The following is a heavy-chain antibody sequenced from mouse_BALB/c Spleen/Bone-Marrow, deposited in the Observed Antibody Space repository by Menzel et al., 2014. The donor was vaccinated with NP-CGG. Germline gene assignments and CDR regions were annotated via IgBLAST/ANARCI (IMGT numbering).Heavy chain of an antibody. CDR2: VYPGSDTA. Sequence: KQSGSELVRPGASVKLSCKASGYTFTNFWMHWVRQRPGQGLEWIGNVYPGSDTANYDEKFKSKATLTVDTFSSTAYMQLSSLTSEDSAVYYCTRSLYYYPAYWGQGTLVTVST. V-gene: IGHV1S22*01. D-gene: IGHD1-1*01. J-gene: IGHJ3*01. CDR3: TRSLYYYPAY. CDR1: GYTFTNFW.